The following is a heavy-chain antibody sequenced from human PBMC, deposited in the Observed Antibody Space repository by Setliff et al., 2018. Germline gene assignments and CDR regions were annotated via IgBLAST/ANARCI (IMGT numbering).Heavy chain of an antibody. Sequence: SETLSLTCTVSGGSLNTYYWSWIRQPAGKELEWVGRINTSGTTRYNPSLRSRATLSVDESMNRFSLNLNSVTAADTAVYYCAGGLPGDYDFNCFDTWGQGALVTVSS. J-gene: IGHJ5*02. CDR3: AGGLPGDYDFNCFDT. CDR2: INTSGTT. D-gene: IGHD3-3*01. CDR1: GGSLNTYY. V-gene: IGHV4-4*07.